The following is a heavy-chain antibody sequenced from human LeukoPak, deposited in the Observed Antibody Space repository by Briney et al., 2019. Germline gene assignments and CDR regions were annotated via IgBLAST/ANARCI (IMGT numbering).Heavy chain of an antibody. CDR1: GGSISRGGYS. Sequence: PSETLALNCAVSGGSISRGGYSWSWIRQPPGKGLEWIGYIYHSGSTYYNPALKSRVTISVDRSKNQFSLKLSSVTAADTAVYYCASVQITMVRGVIITHDAFDIWGQGTMVSVSS. V-gene: IGHV4-30-2*01. J-gene: IGHJ3*02. D-gene: IGHD3-10*01. CDR2: IYHSGST. CDR3: ASVQITMVRGVIITHDAFDI.